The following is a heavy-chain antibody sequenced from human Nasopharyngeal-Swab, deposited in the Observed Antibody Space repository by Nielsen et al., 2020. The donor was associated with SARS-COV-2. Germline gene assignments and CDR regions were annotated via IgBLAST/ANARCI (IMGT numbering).Heavy chain of an antibody. V-gene: IGHV1-46*01. D-gene: IGHD2-15*01. CDR2: IGASAGTT. Sequence: WVRQAPEQGLEWMGVIGASAGTTTYAQNFQGRVTMTRDTSTSTVYMELSSLTSEDTTVYYCARSAPYCSGGSCHPPYNWFDPWGQGTLVTVSS. CDR3: ARSAPYCSGGSCHPPYNWFDP. J-gene: IGHJ5*02.